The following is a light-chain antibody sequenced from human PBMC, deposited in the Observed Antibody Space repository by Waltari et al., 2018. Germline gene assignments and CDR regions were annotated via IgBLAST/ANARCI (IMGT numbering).Light chain of an antibody. Sequence: DIQMTQSPSSLSASVGDRVTITCWASRGIRNDLGWYQQKRGKAPKRLIYAASSLQSGVPSRFSGSGSGTEFTLTISSLQPEDFASYYCLQYNSYPWTFGQGTKVEIK. CDR1: RGIRND. V-gene: IGKV1-17*01. CDR2: AAS. J-gene: IGKJ1*01. CDR3: LQYNSYPWT.